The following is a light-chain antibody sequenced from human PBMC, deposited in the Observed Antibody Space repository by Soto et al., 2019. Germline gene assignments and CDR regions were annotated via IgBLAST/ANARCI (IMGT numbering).Light chain of an antibody. CDR2: DVS. V-gene: IGLV2-14*01. CDR3: SSYARSRDAV. CDR1: SSDVGGYNC. Sequence: QSALTQPASVSGSPGQSITISCTGTSSDVGGYNCVSWYQQHPGKAPKLMIVDVSNRPSGVSNRFSGSKSGNTASLTISGLQAEDEADYYCSSYARSRDAVFGGGTKVTVL. J-gene: IGLJ2*01.